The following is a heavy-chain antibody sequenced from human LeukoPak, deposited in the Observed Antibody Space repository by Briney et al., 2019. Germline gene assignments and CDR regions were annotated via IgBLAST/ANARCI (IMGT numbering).Heavy chain of an antibody. V-gene: IGHV3-23*01. Sequence: PGGSLRLSCAASGFTFSTYAMSWVRQAPGKGLEWVSTITADSTYYADSVEGRFTISRDNAKNSLYLQMNSLRTEDTAVYFCARELVVGGNGFDIWGQGTMVTVSS. CDR3: ARELVVGGNGFDI. D-gene: IGHD2-21*01. CDR2: ITADST. J-gene: IGHJ3*02. CDR1: GFTFSTYA.